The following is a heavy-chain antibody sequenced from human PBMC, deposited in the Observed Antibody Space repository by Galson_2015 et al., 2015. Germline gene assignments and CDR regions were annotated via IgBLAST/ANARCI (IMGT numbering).Heavy chain of an antibody. CDR3: ARHENVRSYFDY. Sequence: ETLSLTCTVSGGSISSSSYYWGWIRQPPGKGLEWIGSIYYSGSTYYNPSLKSRVTISVDTSKNQFSLKLSSVTAADTAVYYCARHENVRSYFDYWGQGTLVTVSS. CDR1: GGSISSSSYY. J-gene: IGHJ4*02. D-gene: IGHD6-19*01. CDR2: IYYSGST. V-gene: IGHV4-39*01.